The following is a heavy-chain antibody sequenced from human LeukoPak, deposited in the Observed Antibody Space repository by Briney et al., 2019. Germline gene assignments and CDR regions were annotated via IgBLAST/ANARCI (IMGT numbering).Heavy chain of an antibody. D-gene: IGHD1-20*01. J-gene: IGHJ4*02. CDR3: ARGHLTGRGYFDY. V-gene: IGHV4-34*01. CDR2: INHSGST. CDR1: GGSFSGYY. Sequence: SETLSLTCAVYGGSFSGYYWSWIRQPPGKGLEWIGEINHSGSTNYNPSLKSRVTISVGTSKKQFSLKLNSVTAADTAVYYCARGHLTGRGYFDYWGQGTLVTVSS.